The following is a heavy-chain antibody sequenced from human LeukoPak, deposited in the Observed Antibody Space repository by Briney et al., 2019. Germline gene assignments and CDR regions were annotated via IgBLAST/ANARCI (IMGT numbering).Heavy chain of an antibody. J-gene: IGHJ4*02. Sequence: EGSLRLSCAASGFTFRTYSICWVRQAPGKGLEWVSSISSSGDYIYYADSVKGRFTISRDNSQSSLSLQMNSLRADDTAVYYCAQIRSGTSWVLGELHWGQGALVTVSS. D-gene: IGHD1-7*01. V-gene: IGHV3-21*01. CDR3: AQIRSGTSWVLGELH. CDR1: GFTFRTYS. CDR2: ISSSGDYI.